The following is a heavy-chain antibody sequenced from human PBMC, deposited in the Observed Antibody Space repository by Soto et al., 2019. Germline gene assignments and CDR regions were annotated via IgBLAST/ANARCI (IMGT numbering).Heavy chain of an antibody. CDR3: ARGPSSSSAPHFDY. V-gene: IGHV3-66*01. J-gene: IGHJ4*02. D-gene: IGHD6-6*01. CDR2: IYSGGST. CDR1: GFTFTNAW. Sequence: PGGSLRLSCAASGFTFTNAWMSWVRQAPGKGLEWVSVIYSGGSTYYADSVKGRFTISRDNSKNTLYLQMNSLRAEDTAVYYCARGPSSSSAPHFDYWGQGTLVTVSS.